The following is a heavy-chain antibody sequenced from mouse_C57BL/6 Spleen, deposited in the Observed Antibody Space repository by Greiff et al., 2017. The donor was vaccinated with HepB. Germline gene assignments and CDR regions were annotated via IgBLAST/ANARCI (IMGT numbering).Heavy chain of an antibody. D-gene: IGHD2-4*01. CDR1: GYTFTSYW. Sequence: VQLQQSGAELAKPGASVKLSCKASGYTFTSYWMHWVKQRPGQGLEWIGYINPSSGYTKYNQKFKVKATLTADKSSSTAYMQLSSLEYEDSAVYYCARSQNYDWFAYWGQGTLVTVSA. V-gene: IGHV1-7*01. CDR3: ARSQNYDWFAY. CDR2: INPSSGYT. J-gene: IGHJ3*01.